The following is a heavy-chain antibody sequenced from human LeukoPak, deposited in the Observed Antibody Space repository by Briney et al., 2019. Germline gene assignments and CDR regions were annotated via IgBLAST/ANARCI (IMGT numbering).Heavy chain of an antibody. Sequence: GGSLRLSCAASGFTFSSYWMSWVRQAPGKGLKWVANIKQDGSEKYYVDSVKGRFTISRDNAKNSLYLQMDSLRAEDTAVYYCARDRGGWSPYFDYWGQGTLVTVSS. CDR1: GFTFSSYW. D-gene: IGHD6-19*01. CDR3: ARDRGGWSPYFDY. V-gene: IGHV3-7*04. CDR2: IKQDGSEK. J-gene: IGHJ4*02.